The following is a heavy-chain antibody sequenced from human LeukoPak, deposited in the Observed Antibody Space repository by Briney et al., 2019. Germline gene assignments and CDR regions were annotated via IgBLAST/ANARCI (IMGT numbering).Heavy chain of an antibody. CDR1: GGSINSYY. CDR3: ARLGVRYSTSSWWFDP. CDR2: IYYSGST. V-gene: IGHV4-59*08. Sequence: SETLSLTCTVSGGSINSYYWSWARQPPGKGLEWIGYIYYSGSTNYGPSLKSRVTISVDTSKNQFSLKLSSVTAADTAVYYCARLGVRYSTSSWWFDPWGQGTLVTVSS. J-gene: IGHJ5*02. D-gene: IGHD6-6*01.